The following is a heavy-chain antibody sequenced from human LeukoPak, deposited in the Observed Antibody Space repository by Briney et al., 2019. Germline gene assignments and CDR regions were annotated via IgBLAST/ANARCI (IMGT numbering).Heavy chain of an antibody. CDR1: GFTFSSYA. J-gene: IGHJ4*02. Sequence: PGGSLRLSCAASGFTFSSYAMSWVRQAPGKGLEWVSAISGSGGSTYYADSVKGRFTISRDNSKNTLYLQMNSLRAEDTAVYYCAKEFGSGYYYPTALYYLDYWGQGTLVTVSS. D-gene: IGHD3-22*01. CDR2: ISGSGGST. CDR3: AKEFGSGYYYPTALYYLDY. V-gene: IGHV3-23*01.